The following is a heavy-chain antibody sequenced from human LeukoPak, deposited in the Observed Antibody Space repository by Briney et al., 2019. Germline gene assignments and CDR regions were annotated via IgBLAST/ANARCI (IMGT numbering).Heavy chain of an antibody. Sequence: ASVKVSCKASGGTFSSYAISWVRQAPGQGLEWMGGIIPIFGTANYAQKFQGRVTITADESTSTAYMELSSLRSEDTAVYYCAGALTYYYDSSGYFEDYWGQGTLVTVSS. CDR2: IIPIFGTA. D-gene: IGHD3-22*01. CDR3: AGALTYYYDSSGYFEDY. J-gene: IGHJ4*02. V-gene: IGHV1-69*13. CDR1: GGTFSSYA.